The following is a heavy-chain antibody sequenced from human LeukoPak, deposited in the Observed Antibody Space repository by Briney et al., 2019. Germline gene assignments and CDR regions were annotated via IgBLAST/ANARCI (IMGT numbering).Heavy chain of an antibody. CDR3: ARELTVGATTNDAFDI. J-gene: IGHJ3*02. D-gene: IGHD1-26*01. CDR1: GGSISSYY. CDR2: IYYSGST. Sequence: SETLSLTCTVSGGSISSYYWSWIRQPPGKGLEWIGYIYYSGSTNYNPSLKSRVTISVDTSKNQFSLKLSSVTAADTAVYYCARELTVGATTNDAFDIWGQGTMVTVSS. V-gene: IGHV4-59*12.